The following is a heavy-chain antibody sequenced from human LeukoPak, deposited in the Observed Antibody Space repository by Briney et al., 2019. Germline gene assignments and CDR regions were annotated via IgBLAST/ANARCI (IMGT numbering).Heavy chain of an antibody. D-gene: IGHD2-15*01. V-gene: IGHV4-34*01. Sequence: NPSETLSLTCAVYGGSFSGYYWSWIRQPPGKGLEWIGEINHSGSTNYNPSLKSRVTISVDTSKNQFSLKLSSVTAADTAVYYCARLGYCSGGSCSTRGSFLYYYYYMDVWGKGTTVTISS. CDR2: INHSGST. J-gene: IGHJ6*03. CDR1: GGSFSGYY. CDR3: ARLGYCSGGSCSTRGSFLYYYYYMDV.